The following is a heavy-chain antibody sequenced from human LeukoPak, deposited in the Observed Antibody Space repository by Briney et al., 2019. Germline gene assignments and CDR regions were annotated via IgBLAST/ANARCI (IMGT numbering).Heavy chain of an antibody. Sequence: GGSLRLSCAASGFTFSNYNVNWVRQSPGKGLEWVSHISSSDTSTYYADSVKGRFTISRDNAKNSLYLQMNSLRAEDTAVYYCARMRDYGDYGDYFDYWGQGTLVTVSS. D-gene: IGHD4-17*01. CDR1: GFTFSNYN. CDR3: ARMRDYGDYGDYFDY. V-gene: IGHV3-48*04. CDR2: ISSSDTST. J-gene: IGHJ4*02.